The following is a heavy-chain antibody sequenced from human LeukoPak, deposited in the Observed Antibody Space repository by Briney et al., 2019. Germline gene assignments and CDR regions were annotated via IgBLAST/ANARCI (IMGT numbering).Heavy chain of an antibody. CDR1: GFTFDDYA. J-gene: IGHJ3*01. CDR3: ARVLPFGYIGAFDV. V-gene: IGHV3-9*01. CDR2: MSWNGGSI. Sequence: PGGCLRLSCAASGFTFDDYALQWVRQAPGKGLEWDAGMSWNGGSIGYADSVRGRFTISRDNAKSSLYLQMNSLRAEDTALYYCARVLPFGYIGAFDVWGQGTVVTVSS. D-gene: IGHD2-2*02.